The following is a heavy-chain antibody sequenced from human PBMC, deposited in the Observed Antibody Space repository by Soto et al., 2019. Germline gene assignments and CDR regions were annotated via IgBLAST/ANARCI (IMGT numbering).Heavy chain of an antibody. CDR1: GGSFSGYY. CDR2: INHSGST. J-gene: IGHJ5*02. CDR3: ASRTAAGFDP. Sequence: PSETLSLTCAVYGGSFSGYYWSWIRQPPGKGLEWIGEINHSGSTNYNPSLKSRVTISVDTSKNQFSLKLSSVTAADTAVYYCASRTAAGFDPWGQGTLVTVSS. D-gene: IGHD6-13*01. V-gene: IGHV4-34*01.